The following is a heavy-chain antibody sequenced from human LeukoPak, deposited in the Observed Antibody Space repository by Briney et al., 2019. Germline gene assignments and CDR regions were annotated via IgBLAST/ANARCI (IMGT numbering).Heavy chain of an antibody. CDR2: VSYSGST. CDR1: GGSISRSDHY. D-gene: IGHD6-19*01. CDR3: ARQRRAGGIAVAADFDY. J-gene: IGHJ4*02. Sequence: SQTLSLTCSVSGGSISRSDHYWSWLRQPPGKGLEWTGSVSYSGSTYYNPSLKSRVTISVDTSKNQFSLRLASVTAADTAVYYCARQRRAGGIAVAADFDYWGQGTLVTVSS. V-gene: IGHV4-39*01.